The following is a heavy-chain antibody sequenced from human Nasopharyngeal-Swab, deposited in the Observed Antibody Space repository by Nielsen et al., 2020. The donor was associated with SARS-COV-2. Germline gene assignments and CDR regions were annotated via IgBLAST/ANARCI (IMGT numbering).Heavy chain of an antibody. CDR3: ARGGGITIFGVVIIREFDY. V-gene: IGHV4-59*01. J-gene: IGHJ4*02. D-gene: IGHD3-3*01. CDR2: IYYSGST. CDR1: GGSFSVYY. Sequence: SETLSLTCAVYGGSFSVYYWSWIRQPPGKGLEWIGYIYYSGSTNYNPSLKSRVTISVDTSKNQFSLKLSSVTAADTAVYYCARGGGITIFGVVIIREFDYWGQGTLVTVSS.